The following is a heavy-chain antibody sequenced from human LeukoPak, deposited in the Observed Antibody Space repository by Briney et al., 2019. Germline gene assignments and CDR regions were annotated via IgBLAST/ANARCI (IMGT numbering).Heavy chain of an antibody. CDR2: ISSSSSYI. V-gene: IGHV3-21*01. Sequence: GGSLRLSCAASGFTFSSYSMNWVRQAPGKGLEWVSSISSSSSYIYYADSVKGRFTISRDNAKNPLYLQMNSLRAEDTAVYYCARDVYDFWSGYPYYYYYMDVWGKGTTVTVSS. J-gene: IGHJ6*03. D-gene: IGHD3-3*01. CDR3: ARDVYDFWSGYPYYYYYMDV. CDR1: GFTFSSYS.